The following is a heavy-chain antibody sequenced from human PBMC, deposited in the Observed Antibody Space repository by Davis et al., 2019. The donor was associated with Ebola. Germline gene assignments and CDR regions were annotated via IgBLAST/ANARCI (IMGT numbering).Heavy chain of an antibody. V-gene: IGHV6-1*01. CDR2: TYYSSKWYN. Sequence: PSETLSLTCAISGDSVSSVGWNWIRQSPSRGLEWLGRTYYSSKWYNDYAVSVKSRITINPDTSKNQFSLQLNSVTPEDTALYYCARGWLRAGMDVWGEGTTVTVSS. CDR1: GDSVSSVG. CDR3: ARGWLRAGMDV. J-gene: IGHJ6*04. D-gene: IGHD5-18*01.